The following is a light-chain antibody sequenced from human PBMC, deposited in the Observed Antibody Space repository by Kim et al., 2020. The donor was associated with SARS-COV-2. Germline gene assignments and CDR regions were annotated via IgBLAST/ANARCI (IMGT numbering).Light chain of an antibody. CDR2: DVS. CDR3: SSYTSSSTLV. Sequence: GTSITSSCTGTSSDVGGYNYVSWYQHHPGKAPKLMIFDVSKRPSEISNRFSGSKSGNTASLTISGLQAEDEADYYCSSYTSSSTLVFGGGTQLTVL. CDR1: SSDVGGYNY. J-gene: IGLJ2*01. V-gene: IGLV2-14*03.